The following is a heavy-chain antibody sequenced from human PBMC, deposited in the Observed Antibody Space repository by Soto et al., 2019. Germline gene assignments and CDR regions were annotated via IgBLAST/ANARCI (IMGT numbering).Heavy chain of an antibody. CDR2: ISSSSSYI. D-gene: IGHD3-10*01. J-gene: IGHJ4*02. CDR3: ARAPPYYYGSGSYYHY. Sequence: GGSLRLSCAASGFTFSSYSMNWVRQAPGKGLEWVSSISSSSSYIYYADSVKGRFTISRDNAKNSLYLQMNSLRAEDTAVYYCARAPPYYYGSGSYYHYWGQGTPVTVSS. CDR1: GFTFSSYS. V-gene: IGHV3-21*01.